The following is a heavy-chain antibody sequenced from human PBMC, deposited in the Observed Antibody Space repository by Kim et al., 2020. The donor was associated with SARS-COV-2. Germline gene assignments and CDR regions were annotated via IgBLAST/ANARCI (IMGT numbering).Heavy chain of an antibody. CDR3: ARVRRDYGDYGAYYYFGMDV. CDR2: IYSSGST. Sequence: SETLSLTCTVSRGSISTYYWSWIRQPPGKGLEWIGNIYSSGSTNYNPSLKSRVTISIDTSKNQFSLKLTSVTAADTAVYYCARVRRDYGDYGAYYYFGMDVWGQGTTVTVSS. J-gene: IGHJ6*02. V-gene: IGHV4-59*01. CDR1: RGSISTYY. D-gene: IGHD4-17*01.